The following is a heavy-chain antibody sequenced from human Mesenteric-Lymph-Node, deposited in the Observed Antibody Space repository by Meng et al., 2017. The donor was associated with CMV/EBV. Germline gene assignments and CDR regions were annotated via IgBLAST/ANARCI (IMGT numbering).Heavy chain of an antibody. J-gene: IGHJ4*02. Sequence: LPESGPGLVKPSETLSLSCIVSGDSISNRTYYWTWIRQPPGKGLEWIGSVHHSGTTYYNPSLKGRLTISVDTSANLFSLRLTTVTAADTATYYCARRGNYDSDYSEYWGQGTLVTVSS. CDR3: ARRGNYDSDYSEY. V-gene: IGHV4-39*01. CDR2: VHHSGTT. D-gene: IGHD3-22*01. CDR1: GDSISNRTYY.